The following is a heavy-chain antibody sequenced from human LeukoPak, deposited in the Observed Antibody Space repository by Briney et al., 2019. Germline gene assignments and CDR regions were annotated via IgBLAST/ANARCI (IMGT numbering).Heavy chain of an antibody. CDR3: ARGGLGYYGSGSPGDV. J-gene: IGHJ6*04. Sequence: GESLRLSCAASGFTFSSYAMHWVRQAPGKGLEYVSAISSNGGSTYYANSVKGRFTISRDNSKNTLYLQMGSLRVDDMAVYYCARGGLGYYGSGSPGDVWGKGTTVTVSS. D-gene: IGHD3-10*01. CDR2: ISSNGGST. V-gene: IGHV3-64*01. CDR1: GFTFSSYA.